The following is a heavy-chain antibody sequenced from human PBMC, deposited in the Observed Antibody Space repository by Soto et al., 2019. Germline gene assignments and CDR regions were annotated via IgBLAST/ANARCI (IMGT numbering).Heavy chain of an antibody. CDR2: IVVGSGNT. V-gene: IGHV1-58*02. CDR3: AADSGICSGGSCYSGRDAFDI. D-gene: IGHD2-15*01. CDR1: GFTFTSSA. J-gene: IGHJ3*02. Sequence: ASVKVSCQASGFTFTSSAMQWVRQARGQRLEWIGWIVVGSGNTNYAQKFQERVTITRDMSTSTAYMELSSLRSEDTAVYYCAADSGICSGGSCYSGRDAFDIWGQGTMVTVSS.